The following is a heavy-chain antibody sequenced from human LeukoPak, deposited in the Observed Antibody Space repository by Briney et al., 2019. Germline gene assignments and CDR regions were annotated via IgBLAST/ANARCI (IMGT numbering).Heavy chain of an antibody. Sequence: SETLSLTCTVSGGSISSGGYYWSWIRQHPGKGLEWIGYIYYSGSTYYNPSLKSRVTISVDTSKNQFSLKLSSVTAADTAVYYCARERGIIPYYDFWSGYAASKGFDPWGQGTLVTVSS. J-gene: IGHJ5*02. CDR3: ARERGIIPYYDFWSGYAASKGFDP. D-gene: IGHD3-3*01. CDR1: GGSISSGGYY. V-gene: IGHV4-31*03. CDR2: IYYSGST.